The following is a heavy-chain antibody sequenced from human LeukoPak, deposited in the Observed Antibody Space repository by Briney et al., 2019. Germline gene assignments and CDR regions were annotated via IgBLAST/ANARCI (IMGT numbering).Heavy chain of an antibody. CDR1: GFTFSSYA. CDR2: ISGSGGST. V-gene: IGHV3-23*01. CDR3: ARDCGVLGYMDV. J-gene: IGHJ6*03. D-gene: IGHD2-8*01. Sequence: GGSLRLSCAASGFTFSSYAMSWVRQAPGKGLEWVSAISGSGGSTYYADSVKGRFTISRDNSKNTLYLQMNSLRAEDTAVYYCARDCGVLGYMDVWGKGTTVTVSS.